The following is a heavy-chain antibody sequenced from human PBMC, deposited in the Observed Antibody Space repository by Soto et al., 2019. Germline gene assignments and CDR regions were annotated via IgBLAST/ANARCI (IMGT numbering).Heavy chain of an antibody. Sequence: QVQLQESGPGLVKPSETLSLTCTVSGGSISPYYRNWIRQPAGKRLEWIGRIFTNEHINYNPSLRSRITLSVDMSKNQFSLKLTSVTADDTAVYYCARDRLGEDQQPFDYWGQGTPVTVSS. D-gene: IGHD6-13*01. J-gene: IGHJ4*02. CDR1: GGSISPYY. V-gene: IGHV4-4*07. CDR3: ARDRLGEDQQPFDY. CDR2: IFTNEHI.